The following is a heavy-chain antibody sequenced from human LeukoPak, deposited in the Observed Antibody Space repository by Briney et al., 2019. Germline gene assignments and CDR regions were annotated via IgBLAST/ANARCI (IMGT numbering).Heavy chain of an antibody. D-gene: IGHD3-3*01. Sequence: ASVKVSCKASGYTFTGYYMHWVRQAPGQGLEWMGRINPNSGGTNYAQKFQGRVTMTRDTSISTAYMELSWLRSDDTAVYYCARDRPTVITIFGVVNYYYYGMDVWGQGTTVTVSS. CDR3: ARDRPTVITIFGVVNYYYYGMDV. CDR2: INPNSGGT. J-gene: IGHJ6*02. CDR1: GYTFTGYY. V-gene: IGHV1-2*06.